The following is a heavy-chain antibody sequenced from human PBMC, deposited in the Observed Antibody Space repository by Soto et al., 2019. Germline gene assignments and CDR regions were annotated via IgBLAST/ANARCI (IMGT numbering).Heavy chain of an antibody. CDR3: ARVSDY. CDR2: FNHSGSA. V-gene: IGHV4-34*01. J-gene: IGHJ4*02. Sequence: QVLLQQWGAGRLKPSETLSLTCAVYGGSFIDYSWGWIRQSPGTGLEWIGEFNHSGSANYNPSLKSRVTISVDTSKNQFSLKLYSVTAADAAVYYCARVSDYWSQGTLVTVSS. CDR1: GGSFIDYS.